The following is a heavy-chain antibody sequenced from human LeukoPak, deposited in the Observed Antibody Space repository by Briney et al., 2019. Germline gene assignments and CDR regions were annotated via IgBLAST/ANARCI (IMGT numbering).Heavy chain of an antibody. D-gene: IGHD2-21*01. J-gene: IGHJ4*02. CDR3: ARDESDFSKVAY. V-gene: IGHV4-4*02. CDR2: IQYSGRT. CDR1: GGSISSNW. Sequence: SGTLSLTCAVSGGSISSNWWSWVRQPPGKGLEWIGEIQYSGRTNYNPSPKSRVTISVDKSKNQFSLKLYSVTAADTAMYYCARDESDFSKVAYWGQGTLVIVSS.